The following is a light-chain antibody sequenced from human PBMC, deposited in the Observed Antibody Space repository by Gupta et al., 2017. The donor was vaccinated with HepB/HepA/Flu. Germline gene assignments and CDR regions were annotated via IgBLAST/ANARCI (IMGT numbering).Light chain of an antibody. V-gene: IGKV3-20*01. CDR1: QSVSSTY. CDR3: QQYGSSPPT. Sequence: VLTQSTGTLSLSPGERATLSCRASQSVSSTYLAWYQQKPGQAPRLLIYGASSRATGIPDRFSGSGSGTDFTLTISRLEPEDFAVYYCQQYGSSPPTFGQGTKVEIK. J-gene: IGKJ1*01. CDR2: GAS.